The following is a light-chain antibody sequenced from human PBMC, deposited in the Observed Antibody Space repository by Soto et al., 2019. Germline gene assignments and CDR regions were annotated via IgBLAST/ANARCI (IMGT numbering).Light chain of an antibody. CDR1: SRDVGGYDY. CDR3: NSYTSSSTLF. V-gene: IGLV2-14*01. CDR2: KVT. J-gene: IGLJ2*01. Sequence: QSALTQPASVSGSPGQSITISCTGTSRDVGGYDYVSWYQQHPGKAPKLLIYKVTKRPSGVSNRFSGSKSGNTASLTISGLQAEDEAFYYCNSYTSSSTLFFGGGTKLTVL.